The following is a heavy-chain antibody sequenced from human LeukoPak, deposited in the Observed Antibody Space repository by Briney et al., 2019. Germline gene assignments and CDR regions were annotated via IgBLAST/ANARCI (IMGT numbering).Heavy chain of an antibody. CDR2: ISSSSSYI. CDR3: ARDLLVGAKGLLGWFDP. V-gene: IGHV3-21*01. Sequence: GGSLRLSCAASGFTFSSYSMNWVRQAPGKGLEWVSSISSSSSYIYYADSVKGRFTISRDNAKNSLYLQMNSLRAEDTAVYYCARDLLVGAKGLLGWFDPWGQGTLVTVSS. J-gene: IGHJ5*02. CDR1: GFTFSSYS. D-gene: IGHD1-26*01.